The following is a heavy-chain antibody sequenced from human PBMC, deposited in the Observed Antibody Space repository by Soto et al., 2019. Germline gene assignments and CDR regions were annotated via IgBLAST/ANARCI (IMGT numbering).Heavy chain of an antibody. Sequence: QVQLVQSGSEVKRPGSSVKVSCKTSGGIFKNFDIGWVRQSPGQGLEWMGEIIPLFNATNYAQKFRGRVTVTADESTRTAYMELTRRTHDDTAVYFCAINAERNAQKFDFWGQGTLVTVSS. CDR3: AINAERNAQKFDF. CDR2: IIPLFNAT. J-gene: IGHJ4*02. CDR1: GGIFKNFD. D-gene: IGHD2-2*01. V-gene: IGHV1-69*01.